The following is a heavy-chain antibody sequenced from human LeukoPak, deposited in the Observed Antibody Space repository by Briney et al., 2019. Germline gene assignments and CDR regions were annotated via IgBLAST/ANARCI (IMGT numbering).Heavy chain of an antibody. Sequence: SETLSLTCTVSGGSISSISYYLGWIRQPPGNGLEWIGSIYYSGNTYYNPSLKSRVTISVDTSKNQFSLKLASVTAADTAIYYCAKGAGGFSYYNWFDPWGQGTLVTVSS. V-gene: IGHV4-39*07. CDR3: AKGAGGFSYYNWFDP. CDR2: IYYSGNT. CDR1: GGSISSISYY. D-gene: IGHD5-18*01. J-gene: IGHJ5*02.